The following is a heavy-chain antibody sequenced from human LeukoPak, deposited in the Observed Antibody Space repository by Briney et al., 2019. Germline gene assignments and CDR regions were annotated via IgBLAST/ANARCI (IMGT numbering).Heavy chain of an antibody. J-gene: IGHJ4*02. CDR3: ARRGSANPLGGY. Sequence: PGGSLRLSCAASGFTVSSYWMHWVRQAPGKGLAWVSRINSDGSSTNYADSVKGRFTISRDNAKNTLYLQMNSLRVEDTAVYYCARRGSANPLGGYWGQGTLVTVSS. CDR1: GFTVSSYW. V-gene: IGHV3-74*01. CDR2: INSDGSST. D-gene: IGHD6-19*01.